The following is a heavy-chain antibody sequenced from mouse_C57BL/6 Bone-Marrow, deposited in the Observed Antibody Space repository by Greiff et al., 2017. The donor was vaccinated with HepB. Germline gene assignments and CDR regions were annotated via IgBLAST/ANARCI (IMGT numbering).Heavy chain of an antibody. Sequence: EVQWVESGGGLVQPGGSLSLSCAASGFTFTDYYMSWVRQPPGKALEWLGFIRNKANGYTTEYSASVKGRFTISRDNSQSILYLQMNALRAEDSATYYCARYFYYGSSYWYFDVWGTGTTVTGSS. CDR2: IRNKANGYTT. V-gene: IGHV7-3*01. J-gene: IGHJ1*03. D-gene: IGHD1-1*01. CDR3: ARYFYYGSSYWYFDV. CDR1: GFTFTDYY.